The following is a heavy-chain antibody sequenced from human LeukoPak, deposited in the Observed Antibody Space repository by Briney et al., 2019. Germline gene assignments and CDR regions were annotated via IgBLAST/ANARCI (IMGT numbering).Heavy chain of an antibody. CDR3: AKGGWFGQSPSDVFHM. V-gene: IGHV3-23*01. CDR2: VSVSGATT. CDR1: GFTFSSHW. Sequence: GGSLRLSCAASGFTFSSHWMSWVRQAPGKGLEWIPGVSVSGATTNHADSVKGRFTMSRDNSKNMLYLQMNSLKAEDTAVYYCAKGGWFGQSPSDVFHMWGQGTMVTVSS. J-gene: IGHJ3*02. D-gene: IGHD3-10*01.